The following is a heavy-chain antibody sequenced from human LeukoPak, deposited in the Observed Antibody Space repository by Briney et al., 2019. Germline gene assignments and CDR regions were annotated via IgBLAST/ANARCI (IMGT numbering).Heavy chain of an antibody. CDR3: ARAIGSIAARGVDGVTAAARRAYMDV. CDR2: INPSGGST. J-gene: IGHJ6*02. CDR1: GYTFTSYY. V-gene: IGHV1-46*01. Sequence: AAVKVSCKASGYTFTSYYMHWVRQAPGQGLEWMGLINPSGGSTSYAQKFQGRVTMTRDTSTSTVYMELSSLRSEDTAVYYCARAIGSIAARGVDGVTAAARRAYMDVWGQGTTVTVSS. D-gene: IGHD6-6*01.